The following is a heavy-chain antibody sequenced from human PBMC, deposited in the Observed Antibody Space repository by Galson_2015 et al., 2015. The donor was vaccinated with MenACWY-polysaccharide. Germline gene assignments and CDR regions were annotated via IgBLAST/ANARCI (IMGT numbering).Heavy chain of an antibody. J-gene: IGHJ6*02. D-gene: IGHD2-21*02. Sequence: SETLSLTCTVSRGSISSSSDNWGWIRQTPGRGLEWIGSVHHSGSSYSNPSLRSRVDMSLDTSKNQLSLRLTSVTAADTAVYYCARRLKGFGMDVWGQGTTVTVSS. V-gene: IGHV4-39*07. CDR2: VHHSGSS. CDR1: RGSISSSSDN. CDR3: ARRLKGFGMDV.